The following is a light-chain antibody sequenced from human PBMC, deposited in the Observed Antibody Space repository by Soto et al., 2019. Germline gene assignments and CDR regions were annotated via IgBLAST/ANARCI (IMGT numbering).Light chain of an antibody. CDR2: DVS. CDR1: SSDVGGYNS. CDR3: SSYTSSGTLV. V-gene: IGLV2-14*01. Sequence: QSVLTQPASVSGSPGQSITISCTGTSSDVGGYNSVSWYQQHPGKAPKLMIYDVSNRPSGVSNRFSGSKSGNTASLTISGLQAEDEADYYCSSYTSSGTLVFGGGTKVTVL. J-gene: IGLJ2*01.